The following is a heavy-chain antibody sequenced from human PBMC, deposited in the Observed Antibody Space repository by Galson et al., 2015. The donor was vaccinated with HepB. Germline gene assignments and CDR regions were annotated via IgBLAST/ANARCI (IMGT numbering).Heavy chain of an antibody. J-gene: IGHJ3*02. CDR1: GFTFSKAW. V-gene: IGHV3-15*07. CDR2: IKSETDGATT. Sequence: SLRLSCAASGFTFSKAWMNWVRQAPGKGLEWVGRIKSETDGATTDYAAPVKGSFTISREDSKNTLYLQMNSLKTEDTAVYYCTTKRVHYYDSSSDGDAFDIWGQGTMVTVSS. CDR3: TTKRVHYYDSSSDGDAFDI. D-gene: IGHD3-22*01.